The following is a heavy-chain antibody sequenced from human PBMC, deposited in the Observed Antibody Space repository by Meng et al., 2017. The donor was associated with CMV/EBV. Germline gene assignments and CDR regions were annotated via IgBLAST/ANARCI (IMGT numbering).Heavy chain of an antibody. J-gene: IGHJ4*02. CDR2: IWYDGSNK. V-gene: IGHV3-33*06. CDR3: AKDFTYSSSPAYYFDY. Sequence: FTFSSYGMHGVRQAPGKGLEWVAVIWYDGSNKYYADSVKGRFTISRDNSKNTLYLQMNSLRAEDTAVYYCAKDFTYSSSPAYYFDYWGQGTLVTVSS. D-gene: IGHD6-6*01. CDR1: FTFSSYG.